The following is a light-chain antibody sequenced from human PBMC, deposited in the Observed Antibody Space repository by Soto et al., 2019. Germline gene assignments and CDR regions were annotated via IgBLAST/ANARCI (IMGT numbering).Light chain of an antibody. CDR2: SND. V-gene: IGLV1-44*01. Sequence: QSVLTQPPSASGTPGQRVTISCSGSRSNIGSNNVYWYQQLPGTAPKLLIYSNDKRPSGVPDRFSGSKSGTSASLALTGLQSEDEADYDCAAWDDSLNGVYVFGPGTKVTVL. J-gene: IGLJ1*01. CDR3: AAWDDSLNGVYV. CDR1: RSNIGSNN.